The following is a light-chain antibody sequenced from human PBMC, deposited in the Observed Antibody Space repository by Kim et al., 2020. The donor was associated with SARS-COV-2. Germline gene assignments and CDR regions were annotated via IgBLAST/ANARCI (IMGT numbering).Light chain of an antibody. CDR3: GTWDDSLRVWV. J-gene: IGLJ3*02. Sequence: GQKFTISGSGSNSNIGNNFVSWYQFLPETAPKLLSYDNVDRPSGIPDRFSGSKSGTSATLDITGLQTGDEGDYYCGTWDDSLRVWVFGGGTQLTVL. CDR1: NSNIGNNF. CDR2: DNV. V-gene: IGLV1-51*01.